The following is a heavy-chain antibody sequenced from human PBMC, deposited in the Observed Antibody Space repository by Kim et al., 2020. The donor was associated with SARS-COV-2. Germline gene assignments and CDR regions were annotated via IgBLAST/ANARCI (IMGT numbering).Heavy chain of an antibody. V-gene: IGHV1-69*10. J-gene: IGHJ6*01. CDR3: ARGAVASGTCDYDYGMAV. Sequence: SVKVSCKASGGTFSSNAMSWVRQAPGQGLEWMGWIIPNLGNAKYAQEFQGRVVITADTSTSSAYLEMSSLRSEDTAVYYCARGAVASGTCDYDYGMAVW. CDR2: IIPNLGNA. CDR1: GGTFSSNA. D-gene: IGHD1-26*01.